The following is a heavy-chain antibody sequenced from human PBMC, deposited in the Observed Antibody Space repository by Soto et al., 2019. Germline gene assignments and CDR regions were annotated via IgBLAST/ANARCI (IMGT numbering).Heavy chain of an antibody. CDR3: ARGYCRSTSCYVGFYYMDV. V-gene: IGHV4-34*01. CDR2: INHLGSI. Sequence: SETLSLTCVVSGGSLSDYFWSWIRQPPGMALEWIGEINHLGSINYNPSLKSRVTMSLDTSKNQFSLTLNSVTAADTAVFYCARGYCRSTSCYVGFYYMDVWGKGTTVTVSS. J-gene: IGHJ6*03. D-gene: IGHD2-2*01. CDR1: GGSLSDYF.